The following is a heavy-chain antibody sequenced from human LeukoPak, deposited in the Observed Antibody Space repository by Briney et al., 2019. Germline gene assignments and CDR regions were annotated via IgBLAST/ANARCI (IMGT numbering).Heavy chain of an antibody. CDR3: ARGGYDILTGYYFGAFDI. V-gene: IGHV3-48*03. CDR1: GFTFSSYE. Sequence: PGWSLRLSCAASGFTFSSYEMNWVRQAPGKGLEWVSYISSSGSTIYYADSVKGRFTISRDNAKNSLYLQMNSLRAEDTAVYYCARGGYDILTGYYFGAFDIWGQGTMVTVSS. J-gene: IGHJ3*02. CDR2: ISSSGSTI. D-gene: IGHD3-9*01.